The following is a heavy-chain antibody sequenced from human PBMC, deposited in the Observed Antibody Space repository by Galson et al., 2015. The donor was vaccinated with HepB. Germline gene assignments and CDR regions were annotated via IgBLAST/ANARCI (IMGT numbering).Heavy chain of an antibody. V-gene: IGHV4-34*01. CDR1: GGSFTNYY. CDR2: INHSGST. CDR3: ARGFAGGWFNY. J-gene: IGHJ4*02. Sequence: TLSLTCAVYGGSFTNYYWTWIRQPPGKGLEWIGEINHSGSTNYNPSLKSRVTISVDTSKNQFSLKLSSVTAADTAVYYCARGFAGGWFNYWGQGTLVTVSS. D-gene: IGHD3-16*01.